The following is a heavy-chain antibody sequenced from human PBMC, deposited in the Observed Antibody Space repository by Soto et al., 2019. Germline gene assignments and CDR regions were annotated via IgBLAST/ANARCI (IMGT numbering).Heavy chain of an antibody. D-gene: IGHD5-12*01. CDR1: GFTFSSYA. CDR3: AKRTRGYSGYGYFDY. V-gene: IGHV3-23*01. CDR2: ISGSGGST. J-gene: IGHJ4*02. Sequence: GGSLRLSCAASGFTFSSYAMSWVRQAPGRGLEWVSAISGSGGSTYYADSVKGRFTISRDNSKNTLYLQMNSLRAEDTAVYYCAKRTRGYSGYGYFDYWGQGTLVTVSS.